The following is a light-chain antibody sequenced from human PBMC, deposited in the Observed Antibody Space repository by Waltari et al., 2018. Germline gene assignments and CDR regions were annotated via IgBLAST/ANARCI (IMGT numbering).Light chain of an antibody. V-gene: IGLV1-47*01. CDR3: VGWDASLSGYV. Sequence: QSVLTKQPSASGTNGQRVTNTCSGSSTNIGNDYVNWFQQLPGTSPKLLIYKDYQRPSGVPDRFSGSKSGTSASLAISGLRSEDEADYYCVGWDASLSGYVFGTGTKVTVL. J-gene: IGLJ1*01. CDR1: STNIGNDY. CDR2: KDY.